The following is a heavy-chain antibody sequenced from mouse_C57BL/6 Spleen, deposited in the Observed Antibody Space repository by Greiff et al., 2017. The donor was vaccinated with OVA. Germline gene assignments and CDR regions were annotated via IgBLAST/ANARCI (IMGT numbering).Heavy chain of an antibody. D-gene: IGHD1-1*02. CDR3: TCYGPRAWFAY. Sequence: EVKLVESGGGLVQPGGSMKLSCAASGFTFSDAWMDWVRQSPEKGLEWVAEIRNKANNHATYYAVSVKGRFTISRDDSKSSVYLQMNSLRAEDTGIYYCTCYGPRAWFAYWGQGTLVTVSA. CDR2: IRNKANNHAT. CDR1: GFTFSDAW. V-gene: IGHV6-6*01. J-gene: IGHJ3*01.